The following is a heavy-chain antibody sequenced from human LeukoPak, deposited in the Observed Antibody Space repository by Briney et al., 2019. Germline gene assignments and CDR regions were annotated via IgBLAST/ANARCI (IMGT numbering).Heavy chain of an antibody. J-gene: IGHJ5*02. CDR1: GYTFTSYG. D-gene: IGHD2-2*01. CDR3: ARDHDIVVVPAALGGFDP. Sequence: ASVKVSCKASGYTFTSYGISWVRQAPGQGLEWMGWISAYNGNTNYAQKLQGRVTMTTDTSTSTAYMELRSLRSDDTAVYYCARDHDIVVVPAALGGFDPWGQGTLVTVSS. CDR2: ISAYNGNT. V-gene: IGHV1-18*01.